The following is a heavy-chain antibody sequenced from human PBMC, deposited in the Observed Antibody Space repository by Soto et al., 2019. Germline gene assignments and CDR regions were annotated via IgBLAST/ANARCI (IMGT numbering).Heavy chain of an antibody. V-gene: IGHV4-59*01. CDR3: ARIYGSGTFDP. J-gene: IGHJ5*02. CDR2: IYYSGST. Sequence: PSETLSLTCTVSGGSISSYYWSWIRQPPGKGLEWIGYIYYSGSTNYSPSLKSRVTISVDTSKNQFSLKLSSVTAADTAVYYCARIYGSGTFDPWGQGTLVTVSS. D-gene: IGHD3-10*01. CDR1: GGSISSYY.